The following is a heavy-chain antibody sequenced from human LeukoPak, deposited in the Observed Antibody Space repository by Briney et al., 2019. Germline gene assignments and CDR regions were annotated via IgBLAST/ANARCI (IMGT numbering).Heavy chain of an antibody. V-gene: IGHV4-39*01. CDR1: GGSISSSSYY. J-gene: IGHJ4*02. CDR2: IYYSGST. CDR3: ARRERYSGSYNY. D-gene: IGHD1-26*01. Sequence: SETLSLTCTVSGGSISSSSYYWGWIRQPPGKGLEWIGSIYYSGSTYYNPSLKSRVTISVDTSKNQFSLKLSSVTAADTAVYYCARRERYSGSYNYWGQGTLVTVSS.